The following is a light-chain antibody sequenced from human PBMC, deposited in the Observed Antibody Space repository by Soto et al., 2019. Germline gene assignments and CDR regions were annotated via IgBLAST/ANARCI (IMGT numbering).Light chain of an antibody. J-gene: IGKJ1*01. V-gene: IGKV3-20*01. Sequence: EIVLTQSPGTLSLSPGERATLSCRASQSVSSAYLAWYQQKLGQSPRLLIYGSSNRATGIPDRFSGSGSGTDFTLTISILEPEDFAVYYCQQYGSSRWTFGQGTKGEIK. CDR1: QSVSSAY. CDR2: GSS. CDR3: QQYGSSRWT.